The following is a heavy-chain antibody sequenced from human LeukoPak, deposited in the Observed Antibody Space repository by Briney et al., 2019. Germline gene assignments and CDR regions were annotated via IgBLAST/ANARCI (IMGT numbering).Heavy chain of an antibody. CDR3: ARGRGDYVWGSSGLVFDY. J-gene: IGHJ4*02. Sequence: PSETLSLTCTVSGGSISSYYWSWIRQPPGKGLEWIGYIYYSGSTYYNPSLKSRVTISVDTSKNQFSLKLSSVTAADTAVYYCARGRGDYVWGSSGLVFDYWGQGTLVTVSS. CDR2: IYYSGST. V-gene: IGHV4-30-4*08. CDR1: GGSISSYY. D-gene: IGHD3-16*01.